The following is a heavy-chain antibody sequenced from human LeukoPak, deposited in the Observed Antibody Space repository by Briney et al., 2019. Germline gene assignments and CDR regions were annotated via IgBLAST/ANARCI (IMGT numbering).Heavy chain of an antibody. Sequence: GASVKVSCKASGYTFTRHGISWVRQAPGQGLEWMGWISAYNGNTNYAQKLQGRVTMTTDTSTSTAYMELRSLRSDDTAVYYCARDQYDFWSGYPGGYWGQGTLVTVSS. D-gene: IGHD3-3*01. J-gene: IGHJ4*02. V-gene: IGHV1-18*01. CDR2: ISAYNGNT. CDR3: ARDQYDFWSGYPGGY. CDR1: GYTFTRHG.